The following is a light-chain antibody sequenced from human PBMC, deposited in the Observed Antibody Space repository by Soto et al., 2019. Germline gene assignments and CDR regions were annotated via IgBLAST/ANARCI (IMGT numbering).Light chain of an antibody. V-gene: IGLV2-23*02. CDR3: SAYAGSNSFVV. CDR2: EVY. J-gene: IGLJ2*01. Sequence: QSVLTQPASVSGSPGQSITISCTGTSSDVGTYYLVSWYQQYPGKVPKLMIYEVYKRPSGVPDRFSGSKSANTASLTVSGLQSEDEADYYCSAYAGSNSFVVFGGGTQLTVL. CDR1: SSDVGTYYL.